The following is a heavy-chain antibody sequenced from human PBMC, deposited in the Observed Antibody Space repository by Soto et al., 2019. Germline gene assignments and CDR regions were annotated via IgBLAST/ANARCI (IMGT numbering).Heavy chain of an antibody. Sequence: EVQPVESGGGLVQPGRSLRLSCAASGFTFDDYAMHWVRQAPGKGLEWVSGISWNSGSIGYADSVKGRFTISRDNAKNSLYLQMNSLRAEDTALYYCAKDKGIAVAGYYFDYWGQGTLVTVSS. CDR2: ISWNSGSI. J-gene: IGHJ4*02. CDR3: AKDKGIAVAGYYFDY. D-gene: IGHD6-19*01. V-gene: IGHV3-9*01. CDR1: GFTFDDYA.